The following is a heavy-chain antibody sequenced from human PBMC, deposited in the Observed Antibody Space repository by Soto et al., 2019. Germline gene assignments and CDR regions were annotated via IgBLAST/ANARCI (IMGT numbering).Heavy chain of an antibody. V-gene: IGHV1-69*06. CDR2: VIPMFPKA. Sequence: QVRLVQSEAEVKKAGSSVKVSCKVSGGTFISDAVTWVRQAPGQGLEWMGGVIPMFPKANYAQKFQGRATISADKATSTVYMELHSLKSEDTAVYYCARCHSDNSGPGYLDSWGQGTLVTV. J-gene: IGHJ4*02. D-gene: IGHD5-12*01. CDR3: ARCHSDNSGPGYLDS. CDR1: GGTFISDA.